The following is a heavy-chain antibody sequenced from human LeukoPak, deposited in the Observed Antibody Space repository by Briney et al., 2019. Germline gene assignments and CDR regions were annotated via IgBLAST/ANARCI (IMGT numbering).Heavy chain of an antibody. V-gene: IGHV3-23*01. J-gene: IGHJ6*03. CDR1: GFTFSTYA. CDR3: AKPRGGYYYYYMDV. CDR2: ISGSGGST. Sequence: GSLRLSCAASGFTFSTYAMSWVRQAPGKGLEWVSAISGSGGSTYYADSVKGRFTISRDNSKNTLYLQMNSLRAEDTAVYYCAKPRGGYYYYYMDVWGKGTTVTVSS. D-gene: IGHD3-16*01.